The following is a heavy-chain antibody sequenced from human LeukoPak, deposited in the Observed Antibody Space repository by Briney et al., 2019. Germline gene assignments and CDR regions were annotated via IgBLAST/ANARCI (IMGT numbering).Heavy chain of an antibody. Sequence: GGSLRLSCAASGFTFSSYAMSWVRQAPGKGLEWVSAISGSGGSTYYADSVKGRFTISRDNSMNTLYLQMNSLRAEDTAVYYCAASQGGTMVREVKYNWFDPWGQGTLVTVSS. CDR1: GFTFSSYA. J-gene: IGHJ5*02. CDR2: ISGSGGST. V-gene: IGHV3-23*01. CDR3: AASQGGTMVREVKYNWFDP. D-gene: IGHD3-10*01.